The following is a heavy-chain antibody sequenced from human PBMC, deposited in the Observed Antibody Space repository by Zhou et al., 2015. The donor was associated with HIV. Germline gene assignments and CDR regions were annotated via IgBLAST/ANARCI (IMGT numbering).Heavy chain of an antibody. Sequence: QVQLVQSGAEVKKPGSSVKVSCRASGGTFSNYAITWVRQAPGQGLEWMGGIIPIFGTANYAQKFQGRLTITADESTTTAYMDLSGLRSEDTAVYYCARRVHWYFDLWGRGTLVTVSS. CDR1: GGTFSNYA. D-gene: IGHD3-3*01. CDR3: ARRVHWYFDL. CDR2: IIPIFGTA. J-gene: IGHJ2*01. V-gene: IGHV1-69*01.